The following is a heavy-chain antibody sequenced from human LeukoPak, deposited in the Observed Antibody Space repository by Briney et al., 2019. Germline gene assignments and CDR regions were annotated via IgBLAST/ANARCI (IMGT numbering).Heavy chain of an antibody. V-gene: IGHV3-21*01. CDR3: ARGSGGQQLIRGYYYMDV. CDR1: GFTFSSYS. D-gene: IGHD6-6*01. Sequence: PGGSLRLSCAASGFTFSSYSMKWVRQAPGKGLEWVSSISSTSSYIYYADSVKGRFTISTDNAKNSLYLQMSSLRAEDTAVYYCARGSGGQQLIRGYYYMDVWGQGTMVTV. J-gene: IGHJ6*03. CDR2: ISSTSSYI.